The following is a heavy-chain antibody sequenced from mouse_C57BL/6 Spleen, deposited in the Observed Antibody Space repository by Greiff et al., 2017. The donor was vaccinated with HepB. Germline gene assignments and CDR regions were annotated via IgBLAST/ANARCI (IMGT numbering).Heavy chain of an antibody. D-gene: IGHD1-1*02. CDR3: AREGWDWYFDV. V-gene: IGHV5-4*01. J-gene: IGHJ1*03. CDR1: GFTFSSYA. Sequence: EVQVVESGGGLVKPGGSLKLSCAASGFTFSSYAMSWVRQTPEKRLEWVATISDGGSYTYYPDNVKGRFTISRDNAKNNLYLQMSHLKSEDTAMYYCAREGWDWYFDVWGTGTTVTVSS. CDR2: ISDGGSYT.